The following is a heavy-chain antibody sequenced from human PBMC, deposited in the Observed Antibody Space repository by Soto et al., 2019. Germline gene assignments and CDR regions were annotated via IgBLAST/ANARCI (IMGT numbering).Heavy chain of an antibody. D-gene: IGHD3-22*01. Sequence: EVQVVESGGGLVQPGGSLTLSCAASGFTFSDSAMHWVRQASGKGLEWLGRIRSKANNFATAYAASVKGRFTISREDAKNTVYPQMNSLNSEDTAVYYCTRRSEYDSGGYYYAYDYWGQGTRVTVSS. CDR3: TRRSEYDSGGYYYAYDY. J-gene: IGHJ4*02. CDR1: GFTFSDSA. CDR2: IRSKANNFAT. V-gene: IGHV3-73*02.